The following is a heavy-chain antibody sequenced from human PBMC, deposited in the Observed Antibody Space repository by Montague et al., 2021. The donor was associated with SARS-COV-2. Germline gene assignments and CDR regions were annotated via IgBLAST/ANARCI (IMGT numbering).Heavy chain of an antibody. V-gene: IGHV2-5*02. Sequence: PALVKPTQTLTLTCAFSGFSLSTSGVGVGWIRQPPGKALEWLALIYWDDDKRYSPSLKSRLTITKDTSKNQVVLTMTNMDPVDTATYYCAHRWGLLLSDAFDIWGQGTMVTVSS. CDR3: AHRWGLLLSDAFDI. D-gene: IGHD1-26*01. J-gene: IGHJ3*02. CDR1: GFSLSTSGVG. CDR2: IYWDDDK.